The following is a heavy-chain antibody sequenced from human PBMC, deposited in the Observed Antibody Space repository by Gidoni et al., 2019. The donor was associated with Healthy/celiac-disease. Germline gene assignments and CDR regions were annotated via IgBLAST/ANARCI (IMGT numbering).Heavy chain of an antibody. D-gene: IGHD3-9*01. J-gene: IGHJ3*02. V-gene: IGHV3-23*04. CDR2: ISGSGGST. CDR1: GFTFSSYA. Sequence: EVQLVESGGGLVQPGGSLRVSCAASGFTFSSYAMSWVRQAPGKGLEWVSAISGSGGSTYYADSVKGRFTISRDNSKNTLYLQMNSLRAEDTAGYYCAKGAMTGNRVPGGAFDIWGQGTMVTVSS. CDR3: AKGAMTGNRVPGGAFDI.